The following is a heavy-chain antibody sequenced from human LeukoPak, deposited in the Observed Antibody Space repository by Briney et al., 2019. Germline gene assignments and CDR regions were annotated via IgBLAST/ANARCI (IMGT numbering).Heavy chain of an antibody. J-gene: IGHJ2*01. CDR2: INHSGST. Sequence: SETMSLTCAVYGGSFSGYYWSWIRQPPGKGLEWIGEINHSGSTNYNPSLKSRVTISVDTSKNQFSLKLSSMTAADTAVYYCASGLDDYSNYWYFDLWGRGTLVTVSS. CDR1: GGSFSGYY. V-gene: IGHV4-34*01. CDR3: ASGLDDYSNYWYFDL. D-gene: IGHD4-11*01.